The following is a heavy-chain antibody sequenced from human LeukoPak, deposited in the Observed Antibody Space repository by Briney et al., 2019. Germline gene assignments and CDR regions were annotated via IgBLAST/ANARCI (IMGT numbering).Heavy chain of an antibody. D-gene: IGHD6-13*01. J-gene: IGHJ4*02. CDR3: ATSYSSSWYYFDY. Sequence: GGSLRLSCAASGFTFSSYQMHWVRKAPGKGLVWVSYISTSGSTIYYAASVKGRFTISRDNAKNSLYLQMNSRRAEDTAVYYCATSYSSSWYYFDYCGQGTLVTVSS. V-gene: IGHV3-48*03. CDR1: GFTFSSYQ. CDR2: ISTSGSTI.